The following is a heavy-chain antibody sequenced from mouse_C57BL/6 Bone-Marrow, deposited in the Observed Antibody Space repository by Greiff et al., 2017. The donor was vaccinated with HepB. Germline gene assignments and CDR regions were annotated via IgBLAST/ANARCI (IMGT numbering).Heavy chain of an antibody. Sequence: QVQLQQSGAELARPGASVKLSCKASGYTFTSYGISWVKQRTGQGLEWIGEIYPRSGNTYYNEKFKGKATLTADKSSSTAYMELRSLTSEDSAVYFCAREGFTTVVATRAYYAMDYWGQGTSVTVSS. J-gene: IGHJ4*01. CDR2: IYPRSGNT. V-gene: IGHV1-81*01. CDR3: AREGFTTVVATRAYYAMDY. D-gene: IGHD1-1*01. CDR1: GYTFTSYG.